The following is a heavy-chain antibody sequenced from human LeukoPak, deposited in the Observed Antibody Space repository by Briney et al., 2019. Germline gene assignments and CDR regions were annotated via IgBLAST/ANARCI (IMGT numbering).Heavy chain of an antibody. D-gene: IGHD3-10*01. V-gene: IGHV4-34*01. CDR1: GGSFSGYY. CDR3: ARGWRHYYGSGSRMAGNYYYGMDV. Sequence: ETLSLTCAVYGGSFSGYYWSWIRQPPGKGLEWIGEINHSGSTNYNPSLKSRVTISVDTSKNQFSLKLSSATAADTAVYYCARGWRHYYGSGSRMAGNYYYGMDVWGQGTTVTVSS. CDR2: INHSGST. J-gene: IGHJ6*02.